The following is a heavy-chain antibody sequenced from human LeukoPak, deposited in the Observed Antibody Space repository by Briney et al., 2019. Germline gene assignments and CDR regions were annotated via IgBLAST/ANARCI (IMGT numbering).Heavy chain of an antibody. Sequence: PGGSLRLSCAASGFTFSACSMNWVRQAPGKGLEWVSVISSDSAYIYYADSVRGRFTISRDNAKNSLFLYMSSLTAEDTAVYYCARDYTGWSRDYWGQGTLVTVSS. CDR2: ISSDSAYI. V-gene: IGHV3-21*01. D-gene: IGHD3-16*01. CDR3: ARDYTGWSRDY. J-gene: IGHJ4*02. CDR1: GFTFSACS.